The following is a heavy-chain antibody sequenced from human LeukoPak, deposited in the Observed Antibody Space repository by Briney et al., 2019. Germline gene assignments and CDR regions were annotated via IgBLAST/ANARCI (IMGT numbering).Heavy chain of an antibody. D-gene: IGHD3-22*01. V-gene: IGHV3-30*18. Sequence: GGSLRLSCAAPGFTFSSYGMHWVRQAPGKGLEWVAVISYDGSNKYYADSVKGRFTISRDNSKNTLYLQMNSLRAEDTAVYYCAKTVDSSGYSDYWGQGTLVTVSS. CDR1: GFTFSSYG. J-gene: IGHJ4*02. CDR3: AKTVDSSGYSDY. CDR2: ISYDGSNK.